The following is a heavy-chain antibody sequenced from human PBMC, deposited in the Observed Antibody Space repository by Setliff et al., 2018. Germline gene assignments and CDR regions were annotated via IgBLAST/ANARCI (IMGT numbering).Heavy chain of an antibody. CDR3: ARINFYVSSGYYYAPEL. Sequence: ASVKVSCKASGFTFTDYGITWVRQVPGQGLEWMGWINNYNFNTQYAQKFQGRVTVTTDTSTTTAYMELRSLRADDTAVYYCARINFYVSSGYYYAPELWGQGTTVTVS. J-gene: IGHJ4*02. D-gene: IGHD3-22*01. V-gene: IGHV1-18*01. CDR1: GFTFTDYG. CDR2: INNYNFNT.